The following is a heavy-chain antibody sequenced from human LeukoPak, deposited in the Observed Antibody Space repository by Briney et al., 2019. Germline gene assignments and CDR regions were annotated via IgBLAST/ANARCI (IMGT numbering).Heavy chain of an antibody. CDR3: ARENHGGNQDY. J-gene: IGHJ4*02. Sequence: GGSLRLSCAASGFTFSSQWMSWVRQAPGKGLEWVANIKQDGSENYYMDSVKGRFTISRDNAKNSLYLQMSSLRVEDTAVYYCARENHGGNQDYWGQGTLVTVSS. CDR2: IKQDGSEN. V-gene: IGHV3-7*01. D-gene: IGHD4-23*01. CDR1: GFTFSSQW.